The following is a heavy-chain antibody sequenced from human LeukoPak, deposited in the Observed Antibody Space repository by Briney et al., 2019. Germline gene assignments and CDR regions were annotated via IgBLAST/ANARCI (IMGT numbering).Heavy chain of an antibody. CDR3: ARGGTIRNGMDV. D-gene: IGHD5-12*01. J-gene: IGHJ6*02. Sequence: SETLSLTCTVSGGSISSYYWSWIRQPPGKGLEWIGYIYYSGSTNYNASLKSRVTISVDTSKNQLSLKLSSVTAADTAVYYCARGGTIRNGMDVWGQGTTVTVSS. CDR1: GGSISSYY. CDR2: IYYSGST. V-gene: IGHV4-59*01.